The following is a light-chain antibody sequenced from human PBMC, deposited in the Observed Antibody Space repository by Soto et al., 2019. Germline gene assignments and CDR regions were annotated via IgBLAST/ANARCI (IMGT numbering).Light chain of an antibody. CDR3: QQRSNWPVT. Sequence: EIVLTQSPGTLSLSPGERATLSCRATESIRVNLVWYQQKPGQAPRLLIYDASKRATGIPARFSGSGSGTDFTLTISSMEPEDIAVYYCQQRSNWPVTFGQGTRLEIK. CDR2: DAS. V-gene: IGKV3-11*01. CDR1: ESIRVN. J-gene: IGKJ5*01.